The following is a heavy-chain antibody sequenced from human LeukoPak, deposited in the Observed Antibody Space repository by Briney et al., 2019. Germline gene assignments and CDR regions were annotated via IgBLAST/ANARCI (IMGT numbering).Heavy chain of an antibody. J-gene: IGHJ4*02. CDR2: ISPSGDST. CDR1: GFTFNNYV. D-gene: IGHD2-2*01. CDR3: AKIPKGGYFDY. Sequence: PGGSLRLSCAASGFTFNNYVMNWVRQAPGKGLEWVSHISPSGDSTYYADSVKGRFTISRDSSKNTLSLQMNSLRAEDTAVYYCAKIPKGGYFDYWGQGTLVTVSS. V-gene: IGHV3-23*01.